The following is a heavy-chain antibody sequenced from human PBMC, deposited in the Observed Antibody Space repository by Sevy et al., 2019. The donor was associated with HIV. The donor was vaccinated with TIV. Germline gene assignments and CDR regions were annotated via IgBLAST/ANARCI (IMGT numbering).Heavy chain of an antibody. CDR3: ATTKDYYDSSGYPFDY. D-gene: IGHD3-22*01. CDR2: FDPEDGET. Sequence: ASVKVSCKVSGYTLTELSMHWVRQAPGKGLEWMGSFDPEDGETIYAQNFQGRVTMTEDRSTDTAYMELSSLRSEDTAVYYCATTKDYYDSSGYPFDYWGQGTLVTISS. CDR1: GYTLTELS. V-gene: IGHV1-24*01. J-gene: IGHJ4*02.